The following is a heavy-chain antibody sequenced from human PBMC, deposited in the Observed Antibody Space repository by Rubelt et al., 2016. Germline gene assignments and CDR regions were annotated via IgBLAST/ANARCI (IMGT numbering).Heavy chain of an antibody. CDR3: ARGGDSSGSSCPHY. V-gene: IGHV4-34*01. CDR1: GGSFSGYY. CDR2: INHSGST. J-gene: IGHJ4*02. D-gene: IGHD3-22*01. Sequence: QVQLQQWGAGLLKPSETLSLTCAVYGGSFSGYYWSWIRQPPGKGLEWIGEINHSGSTNYNPSLKSRVPISVDTSKNQFSLKLSSVTAADTAVYYCARGGDSSGSSCPHYWGQGTLVTVSS.